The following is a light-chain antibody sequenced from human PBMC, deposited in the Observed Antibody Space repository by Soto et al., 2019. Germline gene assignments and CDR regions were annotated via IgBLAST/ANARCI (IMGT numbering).Light chain of an antibody. J-gene: IGKJ1*01. CDR2: GAF. V-gene: IGKV3-15*01. CDR1: QSVSFH. Sequence: EIVMTQSPATLSVSPGETATLSCRASQSVSFHLAWYQQKPGQGPRLLIYGAFTRATGIPARFSGSGSGTDFTLTISSLQSEDFAVYYCHQYNNWPPGTFGQGTKVEIK. CDR3: HQYNNWPPGT.